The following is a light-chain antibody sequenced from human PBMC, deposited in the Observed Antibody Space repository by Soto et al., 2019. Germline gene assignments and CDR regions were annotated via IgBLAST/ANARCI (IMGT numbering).Light chain of an antibody. V-gene: IGLV3-25*03. CDR3: QSADSSGTYPVI. J-gene: IGLJ2*01. Sequence: SYELTQPPSVSVSPGQTARITCSGDALPRQYAYWYQQKPGQAPVLVMYEDSERPSGIPERFSGSRSGTTVTLTISGVQAEDEADYYCQSADSSGTYPVIFGGGTQLTVL. CDR2: EDS. CDR1: ALPRQY.